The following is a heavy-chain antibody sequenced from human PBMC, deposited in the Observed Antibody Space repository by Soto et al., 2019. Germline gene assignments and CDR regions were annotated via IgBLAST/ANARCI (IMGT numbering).Heavy chain of an antibody. Sequence: ASETLSLTCTVSGGSISSYYWSWIRQPPGKGLEWIGYIYYSGSTNYNPSLKSRVTISVDTSKNQFSLKLSSVTAADTAVYYCAMFRGNDAFDIWGQGTMVTVSS. J-gene: IGHJ3*02. D-gene: IGHD3-10*02. CDR2: IYYSGST. CDR1: GGSISSYY. CDR3: AMFRGNDAFDI. V-gene: IGHV4-59*08.